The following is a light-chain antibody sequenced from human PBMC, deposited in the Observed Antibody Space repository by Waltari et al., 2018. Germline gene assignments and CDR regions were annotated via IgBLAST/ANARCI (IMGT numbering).Light chain of an antibody. CDR2: AAS. CDR1: QSIDTF. CDR3: QQIYTTPLYV. Sequence: EIQMTQSPSSLSAYVGDRVTMTCRSSQSIDTFLNWYQHKPGNDPKILIYAASTLQTGVPSRFSGSGSETDFTLTISSLQPEDFATYYCQQIYTTPLYVFGQGTKLEIK. J-gene: IGKJ2*01. V-gene: IGKV1-39*01.